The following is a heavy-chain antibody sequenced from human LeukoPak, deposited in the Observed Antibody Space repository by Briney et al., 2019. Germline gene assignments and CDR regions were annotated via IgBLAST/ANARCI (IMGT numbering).Heavy chain of an antibody. CDR1: GYTFTSYG. J-gene: IGHJ1*01. CDR3: ARSGGSGWYSTGYFQH. V-gene: IGHV1-18*04. Sequence: ASVKVSCKASGYTFTSYGISWVRQAPGQGLEWMGWISAYNGNTNYAHMLQGRVTMTTDTSTSTAYMELRSLRSDDTAVYYCARSGGSGWYSTGYFQHWGQGTLVTVSS. CDR2: ISAYNGNT. D-gene: IGHD6-19*01.